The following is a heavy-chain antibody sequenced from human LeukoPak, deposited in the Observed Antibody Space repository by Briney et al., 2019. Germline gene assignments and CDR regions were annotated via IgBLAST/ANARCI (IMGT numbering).Heavy chain of an antibody. CDR3: AKPMYDSSGYWVGDFDY. Sequence: GGSLRLSCAASGFTFSSYSMNWVRQAPGKGLEWVSYISSSSSTIYYADSVKGRFTISRDNAKNSLYLQMNSLRAEDTAVYYCAKPMYDSSGYWVGDFDYWGQGTLVTVSS. CDR2: ISSSSSTI. V-gene: IGHV3-48*01. D-gene: IGHD3-22*01. J-gene: IGHJ4*02. CDR1: GFTFSSYS.